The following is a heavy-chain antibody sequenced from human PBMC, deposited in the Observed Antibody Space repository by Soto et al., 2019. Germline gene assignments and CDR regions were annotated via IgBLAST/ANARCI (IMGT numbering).Heavy chain of an antibody. Sequence: SETLSLTCAVSGFSISSGHYWGWMRQTPGKGLEWIGSTHHSGSTYYSTSLKSRVTISVDTSKNQVSLTLSSATAADTAVYYCARERTPRSGFDYWGQGTQVTVSS. V-gene: IGHV4-38-2*02. CDR3: ARERTPRSGFDY. CDR1: GFSISSGHY. J-gene: IGHJ4*02. D-gene: IGHD1-26*01. CDR2: THHSGST.